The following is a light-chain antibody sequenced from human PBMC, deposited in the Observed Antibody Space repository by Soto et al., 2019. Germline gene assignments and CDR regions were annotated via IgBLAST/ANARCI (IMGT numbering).Light chain of an antibody. CDR2: DVT. Sequence: QSALTQPASVSGSPGQSITISCTGTSSDVGGYNYVSWYQHHPGKAPKLIIYDVTNRPSGVSNPFSGSKSGNTASLTISGLQPEDEADYYCSSYTTINTHQIVFGTGTKVTVL. V-gene: IGLV2-14*03. CDR1: SSDVGGYNY. CDR3: SSYTTINTHQIV. J-gene: IGLJ1*01.